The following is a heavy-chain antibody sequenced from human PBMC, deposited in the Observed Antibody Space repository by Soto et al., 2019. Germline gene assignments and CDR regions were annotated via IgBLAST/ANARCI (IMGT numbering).Heavy chain of an antibody. CDR1: GGSISSYC. Sequence: PSETRSLTCPVSGGSISSYCSSCIRQPPGKGLEWIGYIYYSGSTNYNPSLKSRVTISVDTSKNQFSLKLSSVTAADTAVYYCARAGDYYYYYMDVWGKGTTVTVSS. CDR2: IYYSGST. D-gene: IGHD3-10*01. J-gene: IGHJ6*03. V-gene: IGHV4-59*01. CDR3: ARAGDYYYYYMDV.